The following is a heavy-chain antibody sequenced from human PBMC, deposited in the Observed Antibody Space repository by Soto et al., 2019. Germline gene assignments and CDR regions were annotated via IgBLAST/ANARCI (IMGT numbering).Heavy chain of an antibody. J-gene: IGHJ5*02. D-gene: IGHD3-22*01. CDR2: INHSGST. CDR1: GGSFSGYY. CDR3: ARIGITMIVGFDP. Sequence: SETLSLTCAVYGGSFSGYYWSWIRQPPGKGLEWIGEINHSGSTNYNPSLKSRVTISVDTSKNQFSLKLSSVTAADTAVYYCARIGITMIVGFDPWGQGTLVT. V-gene: IGHV4-34*01.